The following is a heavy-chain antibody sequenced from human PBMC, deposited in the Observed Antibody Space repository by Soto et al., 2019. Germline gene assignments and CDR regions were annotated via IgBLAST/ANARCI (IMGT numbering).Heavy chain of an antibody. Sequence: GGSLRLSCAASGFTFSSYSMNWVRQAPGKGLEWVSSISSSSSYIYYADSVKGRFTISRDNAKNSLYLQMNSLRAEDTAVYYCAREGLRGDAFDIWGQGTMVTVSS. V-gene: IGHV3-21*01. CDR3: AREGLRGDAFDI. CDR1: GFTFSSYS. J-gene: IGHJ3*02. CDR2: ISSSSSYI.